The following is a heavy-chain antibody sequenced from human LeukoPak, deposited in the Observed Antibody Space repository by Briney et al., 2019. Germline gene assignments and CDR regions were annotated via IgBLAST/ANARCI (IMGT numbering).Heavy chain of an antibody. CDR1: GFTFSSYG. J-gene: IGHJ4*02. Sequence: PGGSLRLSCAASGFTFSSYGMQWVRQAPGKGLEWVAFIRYDGSNKYYVDSVKGRFSISRDNSKNTLYLQMNSLRAEDTAVYYCAKGGLKYSSNWYFDYWGQGTLVTVSS. D-gene: IGHD6-13*01. CDR2: IRYDGSNK. V-gene: IGHV3-30*02. CDR3: AKGGLKYSSNWYFDY.